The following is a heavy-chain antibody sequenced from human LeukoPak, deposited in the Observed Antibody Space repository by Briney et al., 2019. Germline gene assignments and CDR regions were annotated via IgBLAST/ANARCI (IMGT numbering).Heavy chain of an antibody. J-gene: IGHJ4*02. CDR1: GGSISSYY. CDR2: IYYSGST. V-gene: IGHV4-59*08. Sequence: SETLSLTCTVSGGSISSYYWSWIRQPPGKRLEWIGYIYYSGSTNYNPSLKSRVTISVDTSKNQFSLKLSSVTAADTAVYYCARQIKANYFDYWGQGTLVTVSS. CDR3: ARQIKANYFDY. D-gene: IGHD3-16*01.